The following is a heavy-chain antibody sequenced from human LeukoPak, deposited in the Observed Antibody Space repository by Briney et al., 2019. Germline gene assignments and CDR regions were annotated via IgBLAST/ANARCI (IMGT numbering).Heavy chain of an antibody. CDR3: ARGGEGISMVRGVIRGSYYYYGMDV. CDR1: GYTFTGYY. CDR2: ISVYNGNT. D-gene: IGHD3-10*01. V-gene: IGHV1-18*04. Sequence: GASVKVSCKASGYTFTGYYMHWVRQAPGQGLEWMGWISVYNGNTNYAQKLQGRVTMTTDTSTSTVYMELRSLRSDDTAVYYCARGGEGISMVRGVIRGSYYYYGMDVWGQGTTVTVSS. J-gene: IGHJ6*02.